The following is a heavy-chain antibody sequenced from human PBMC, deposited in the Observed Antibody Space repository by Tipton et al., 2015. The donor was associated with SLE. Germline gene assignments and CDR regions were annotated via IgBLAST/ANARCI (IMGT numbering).Heavy chain of an antibody. CDR1: GFTFSSYG. CDR3: AKDDERSKGAHGAFDI. D-gene: IGHD5-24*01. V-gene: IGHV3-30*18. J-gene: IGHJ3*02. CDR2: ISYDGSNK. Sequence: SLRLSCAASGFTFSSYGMHWVRRAPGKGLEWVAVISYDGSNKYYADSVKGRFTISRDNSKNTLYLQMNSLRAEDTAVYYCAKDDERSKGAHGAFDIWGQGTMVTVSS.